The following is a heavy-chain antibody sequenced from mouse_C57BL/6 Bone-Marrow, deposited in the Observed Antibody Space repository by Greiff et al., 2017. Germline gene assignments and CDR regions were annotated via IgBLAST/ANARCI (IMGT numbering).Heavy chain of an antibody. CDR3: ARFPLGYGRHYAMDY. CDR2: INPYNGGT. D-gene: IGHD1-1*01. CDR1: GYTFTDYY. V-gene: IGHV1-19*01. J-gene: IGHJ4*01. Sequence: EVQLVESGPVLVKPGASVKMSCKASGYTFTDYYMNWVKQSHGKSLEWIGVINPYNGGTSYNQKFKGKATLTVDKSSSTAYMELNSLTSEDSAVYYCARFPLGYGRHYAMDYWGQGTSVTVSS.